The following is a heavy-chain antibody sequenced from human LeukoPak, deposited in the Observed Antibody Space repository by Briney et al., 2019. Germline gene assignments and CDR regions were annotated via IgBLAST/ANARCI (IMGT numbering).Heavy chain of an antibody. CDR2: IIPIFGTA. Sequence: GASVTVSCKASGGTFISHAISWVRQAPGQGLEWMGAIIPIFGTANHAQRFQGRVTITTDESTSTAYMELSSLRSEDTAVYYCARSSTAARTDAFDIWGQGTMVTVSS. CDR3: ARSSTAARTDAFDI. D-gene: IGHD6-6*01. J-gene: IGHJ3*02. V-gene: IGHV1-69*05. CDR1: GGTFISHA.